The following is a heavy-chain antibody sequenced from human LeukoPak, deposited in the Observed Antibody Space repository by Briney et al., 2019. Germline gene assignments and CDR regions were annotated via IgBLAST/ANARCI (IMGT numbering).Heavy chain of an antibody. CDR2: IKQDGSEK. J-gene: IGHJ4*02. D-gene: IGHD5-12*01. CDR3: ARVTGGYDSNYFDY. V-gene: IGHV3-7*01. CDR1: GFTFSNYA. Sequence: GGSLRLSCAASGFTFSNYAFVWVRQAPGKGLEWVANIKQDGSEKYYVDSVKGRFTISRDNAKNSLYLQMNSLRAEDTAVYSCARVTGGYDSNYFDYWGQGTLVTVSS.